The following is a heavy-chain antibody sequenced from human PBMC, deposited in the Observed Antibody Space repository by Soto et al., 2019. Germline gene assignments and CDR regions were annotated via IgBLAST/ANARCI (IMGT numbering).Heavy chain of an antibody. V-gene: IGHV4-38-2*01. CDR1: GYAIGIGYF. CDR2: VHHSGRT. D-gene: IGHD3-22*01. J-gene: IGHJ4*02. Sequence: SETLSLTCGVSGYAIGIGYFWGWIRQPPGKGLEWIGTVHHSGRTHHNPSLESRVTISLDRSKNKLSLKLSSVTAADTAVYYCARMVVVVVTNIPDYFDYWGQGTLVTVSS. CDR3: ARMVVVVVTNIPDYFDY.